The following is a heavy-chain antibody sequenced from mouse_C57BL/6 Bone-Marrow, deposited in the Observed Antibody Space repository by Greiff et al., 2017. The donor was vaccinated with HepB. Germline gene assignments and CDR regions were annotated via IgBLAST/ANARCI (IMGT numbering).Heavy chain of an antibody. CDR1: GYTFTDYE. CDR2: IDPETGGT. CDR3: TREGGP. Sequence: QVQLQQSGAELVRPGASVTLSCKASGYTFTDYEMHWVKQTPVHGLEWIGAIDPETGGTAYNQKFKGKAILTADKSSSAAYMELRSLTSEDSAVYYCTREGGPGGQGTLVTVSA. V-gene: IGHV1-15*01. J-gene: IGHJ3*01.